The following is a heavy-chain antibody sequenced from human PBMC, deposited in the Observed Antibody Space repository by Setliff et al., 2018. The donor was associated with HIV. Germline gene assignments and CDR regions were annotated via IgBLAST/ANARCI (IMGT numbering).Heavy chain of an antibody. CDR2: MYYSENT. D-gene: IGHD3-10*01. V-gene: IGHV4-59*12. CDR3: ARSYYGSGNGAFDI. J-gene: IGHJ3*02. CDR1: GVSISNYY. Sequence: ASETLSLTCTVSGVSISNYYWSWIRQPPGKGLEWIGYMYYSENTNYNPSLKSRVTISIDKSKNKSSLKVSSVTAADTAVYYCARSYYGSGNGAFDIWGQGTMVTVSS.